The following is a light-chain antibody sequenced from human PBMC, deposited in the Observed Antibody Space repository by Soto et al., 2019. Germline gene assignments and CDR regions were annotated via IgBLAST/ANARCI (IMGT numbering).Light chain of an antibody. J-gene: IGLJ3*02. CDR2: SNS. V-gene: IGLV1-44*01. Sequence: QSVLTQPPSASGTPGQRVTISCSGSDSNIGSNTVNWYQQVPGTAPKLLIYSNSQRPSGVPDRFSGSKSGTSASLAISGLQSEDEADYYCAAWDDSLNGRGVFGGGTKVTVL. CDR3: AAWDDSLNGRGV. CDR1: DSNIGSNT.